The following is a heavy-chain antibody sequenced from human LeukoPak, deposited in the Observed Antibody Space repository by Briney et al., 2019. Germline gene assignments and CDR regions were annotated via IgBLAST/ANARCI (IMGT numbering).Heavy chain of an antibody. CDR3: ARDFSGQRYSGYVRFDY. CDR1: GYTFTGYY. CDR2: INPNSGGT. D-gene: IGHD5-12*01. V-gene: IGHV1-2*02. J-gene: IGHJ4*02. Sequence: ASVKVSCKASGYTFTGYYMHWVRQAPGQGLEWMGWINPNSGGTNYAQKLQGRVTMTTDTSTSTAYMELRSLRSDDTAVYYCARDFSGQRYSGYVRFDYWGQGTLVTVSS.